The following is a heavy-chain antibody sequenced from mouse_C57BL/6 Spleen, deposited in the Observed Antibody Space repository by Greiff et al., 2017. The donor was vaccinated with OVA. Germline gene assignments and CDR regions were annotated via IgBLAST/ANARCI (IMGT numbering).Heavy chain of an antibody. CDR2: INPDSSTI. Sequence: EVKLMESGGGLVQPGGSLKLSCAASGIDFSRYWMSWVRRAPGKGLEWIGEINPDSSTINYAPSLKDKFIISRNNAKNTLYLQMSKVRSEDTALYYCARGFRDYYGSNDWYFDVWGTGTTVTVSS. CDR1: GIDFSRYW. D-gene: IGHD1-1*01. V-gene: IGHV4-1*01. CDR3: ARGFRDYYGSNDWYFDV. J-gene: IGHJ1*03.